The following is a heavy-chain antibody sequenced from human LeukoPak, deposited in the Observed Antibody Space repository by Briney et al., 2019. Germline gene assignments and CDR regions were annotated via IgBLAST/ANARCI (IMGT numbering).Heavy chain of an antibody. Sequence: GGFLRLSCAASGFTFSDHYIDWVRQAPGKGLEWVGRTRNKAENYKTEYAASVKGRFTISRDDSKKSLYLQMNSLKTEDTAVYYCARESSIFGVVARSYMDVWGKGTTVTVSS. V-gene: IGHV3-72*01. D-gene: IGHD3-3*01. CDR1: GFTFSDHY. J-gene: IGHJ6*03. CDR2: TRNKAENYKT. CDR3: ARESSIFGVVARSYMDV.